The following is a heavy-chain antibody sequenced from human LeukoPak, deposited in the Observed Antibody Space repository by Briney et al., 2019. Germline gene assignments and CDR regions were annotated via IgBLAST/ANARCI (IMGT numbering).Heavy chain of an antibody. Sequence: ASVKDSCKASGYTFTSYGISWVRQAPGQGLEWMGWISAYNGNTNYAQKLQGRVTMTTDTSTSTAYMELRSLRSDDTAVYYCASGPNTAMVTGFDYWGQGTLVTVSS. CDR1: GYTFTSYG. CDR3: ASGPNTAMVTGFDY. J-gene: IGHJ4*02. CDR2: ISAYNGNT. D-gene: IGHD5-18*01. V-gene: IGHV1-18*01.